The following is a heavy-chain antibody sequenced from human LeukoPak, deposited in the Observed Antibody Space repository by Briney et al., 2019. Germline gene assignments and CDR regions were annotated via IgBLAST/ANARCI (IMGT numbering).Heavy chain of an antibody. D-gene: IGHD5-24*01. J-gene: IGHJ4*02. CDR3: ARYEMGTMFEY. Sequence: KPSETLSLTCTVSGGSISSSSYYCCWIRQLPGKGLEWIGSIYYSGSTYYNPSLKSRVTISADTSKNQFSLKLSSVTAADTALYYCARYEMGTMFEYWGQGTLVTVSS. CDR1: GGSISSSSYY. V-gene: IGHV4-39*01. CDR2: IYYSGST.